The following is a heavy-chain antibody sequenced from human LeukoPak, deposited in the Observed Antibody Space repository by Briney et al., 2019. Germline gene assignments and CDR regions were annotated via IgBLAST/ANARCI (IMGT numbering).Heavy chain of an antibody. CDR3: AREFWSGYRLLDPFDI. V-gene: IGHV3-48*02. D-gene: IGHD3-3*01. J-gene: IGHJ3*02. CDR2: ISSSSSTI. CDR1: GFTFNSYS. Sequence: PGGSLRLSCAASGFTFNSYSMSWVRQAPGKGLEWVSYISSSSSTIYYADSVKGRFTISRDNAKNSLYLQMTSLRDEDTAVYYCAREFWSGYRLLDPFDIWGQGTMVTVSS.